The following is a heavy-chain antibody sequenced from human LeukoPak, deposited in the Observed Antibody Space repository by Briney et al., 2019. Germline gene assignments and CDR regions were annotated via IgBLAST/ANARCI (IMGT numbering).Heavy chain of an antibody. J-gene: IGHJ6*02. CDR2: IYSGGST. D-gene: IGHD4-11*01. Sequence: GGSLRLSCAASGFTVSSNHMSWVRQAPGKGLEWVSVIYSGGSTDYADSVKGRFTISRDNLKNTLYLQTNSLRAEDTAVYYCAKVTYRSYYYYGMDVWGQGTTVTVSS. CDR3: AKVTYRSYYYYGMDV. CDR1: GFTVSSNH. V-gene: IGHV3-53*01.